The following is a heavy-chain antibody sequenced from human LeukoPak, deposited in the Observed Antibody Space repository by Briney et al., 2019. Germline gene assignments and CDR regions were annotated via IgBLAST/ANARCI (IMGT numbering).Heavy chain of an antibody. J-gene: IGHJ4*02. CDR3: ARPEGDY. Sequence: SDTLSLTCTVSGGSSSSISYYWGWIRRPPGKGLEWIGSIYYSGSTYYNPSLKSRVTISVDTSKNQFSLKLSSVTAADTAVYYCARPEGDYWGQGTLVTVSS. CDR2: IYYSGST. V-gene: IGHV4-39*01. CDR1: GGSSSSISYY.